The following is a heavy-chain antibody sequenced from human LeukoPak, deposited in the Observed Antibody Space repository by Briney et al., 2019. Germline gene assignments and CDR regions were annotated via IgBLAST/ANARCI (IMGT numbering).Heavy chain of an antibody. CDR3: AREDHSKYEY. D-gene: IGHD4-11*01. V-gene: IGHV3-7*01. J-gene: IGHJ4*02. CDR1: GFSFSSYW. Sequence: GGSLRLSCVASGFSFSSYWMSWVRQAPGKGPEWVASIKQDGSEKFYVDSVKGRFTISKDNARNSLYLQINSLRAEDTAVYYCAREDHSKYEYWGQGTLVTDSS. CDR2: IKQDGSEK.